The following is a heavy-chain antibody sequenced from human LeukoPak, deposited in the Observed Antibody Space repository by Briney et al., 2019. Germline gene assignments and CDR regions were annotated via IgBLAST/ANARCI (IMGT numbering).Heavy chain of an antibody. V-gene: IGHV3-43*02. J-gene: IGHJ4*02. CDR1: GFTFDDYA. Sequence: GGSLGLSCAASGFTFDDYAMHWVRQGPGKGLEWVSDISGDGGSTYYADSVKGRFTISRDNSKNCLYLQMNSLRTEDTALYYCAKGSSWFDYWGQGTLVTVSS. D-gene: IGHD6-13*01. CDR2: ISGDGGST. CDR3: AKGSSWFDY.